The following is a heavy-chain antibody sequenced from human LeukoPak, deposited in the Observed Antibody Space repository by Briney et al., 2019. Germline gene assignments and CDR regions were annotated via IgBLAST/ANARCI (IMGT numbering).Heavy chain of an antibody. CDR2: ISAYNGNT. D-gene: IGHD3-22*01. CDR3: ARGGVRDSSGWSNWYLDL. CDR1: GYIFTSYG. J-gene: IGHJ2*01. Sequence: ASVKVSCKASGYIFTSYGISWVRQAPGQGLEWMGWISAYNGNTNYAQKFQGRVTMTSDTSTSTVYMELSSLRSEDTAVYYCARGGVRDSSGWSNWYLDLWGRGTLVTVSS. V-gene: IGHV1-18*01.